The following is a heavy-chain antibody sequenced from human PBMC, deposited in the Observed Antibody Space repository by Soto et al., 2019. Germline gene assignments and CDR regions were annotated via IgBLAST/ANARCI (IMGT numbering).Heavy chain of an antibody. Sequence: QVQLVESGGGVVQPGRSLRLSCAASGFTFNTYAMHWVRQAPGKGLEWVAVISYDGTNKYYAASVKGLFYISRDNSKDTMYLQMNSLTAADTAVYYCARDPVGPDIFDYWCQGTLVTVSS. CDR2: ISYDGTNK. D-gene: IGHD2-15*01. CDR3: ARDPVGPDIFDY. V-gene: IGHV3-30-3*01. CDR1: GFTFNTYA. J-gene: IGHJ4*01.